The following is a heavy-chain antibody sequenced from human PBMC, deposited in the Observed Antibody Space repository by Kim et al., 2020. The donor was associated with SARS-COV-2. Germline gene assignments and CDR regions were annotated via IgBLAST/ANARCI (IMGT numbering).Heavy chain of an antibody. CDR1: GFSLSSFW. CDR3: ARSHGFEI. Sequence: GGSLRLSCAVSGFSLSSFWMSWLRQTPGKGLEWVANIKQDGREKYYVDSVKGRFTISRDNAKNSLYLQMNSLRVEDTAVYYCARSHGFEIWGQGTMVTVSS. CDR2: IKQDGREK. J-gene: IGHJ3*02. V-gene: IGHV3-7*01.